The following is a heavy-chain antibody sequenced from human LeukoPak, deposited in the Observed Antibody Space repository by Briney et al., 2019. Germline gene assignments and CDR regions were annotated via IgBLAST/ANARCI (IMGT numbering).Heavy chain of an antibody. Sequence: GGSLRLSCAASGFTFDDYAMHWVRQAPGKGLEGVSGISGSGGSTYYADYVKGRFTISRDNSKNTLYLQMNSLRAEDTAVYYCAKEGGYYDFWSGFTDLDYWGQGTLVTVSS. J-gene: IGHJ4*02. CDR3: AKEGGYYDFWSGFTDLDY. CDR1: GFTFDDYA. D-gene: IGHD3-3*01. V-gene: IGHV3-23*01. CDR2: ISGSGGST.